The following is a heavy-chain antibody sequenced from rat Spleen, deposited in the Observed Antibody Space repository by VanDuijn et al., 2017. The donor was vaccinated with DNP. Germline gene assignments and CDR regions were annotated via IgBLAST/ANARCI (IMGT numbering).Heavy chain of an antibody. D-gene: IGHD1-10*01. CDR2: IINDGKRT. CDR1: GFIFGDYN. CDR3: TRDNTNSPFGF. Sequence: EVQLVESGGGLAQPGRSLKLSCAASGFIFGDYNMAWVRQAPRKGLEWVATIINDGKRTYYRDSVKGRFTISRDNAKSTLYLQTDSLRSEDTATYYCTRDNTNSPFGFWGQGVMVTVSS. J-gene: IGHJ2*01. V-gene: IGHV5S10*01.